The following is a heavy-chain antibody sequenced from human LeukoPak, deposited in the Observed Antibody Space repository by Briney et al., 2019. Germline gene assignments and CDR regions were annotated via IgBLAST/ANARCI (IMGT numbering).Heavy chain of an antibody. Sequence: PSETLSLTCTVSGGSISSSGYYWGWIRQPPGKGLEWIGSIYYSGSTYYNPSLKSRVTISVDTSKNQFSLKLSSVTAADTAVYYCARSQTANTATFQHWGQGTLVTVSS. J-gene: IGHJ1*01. CDR2: IYYSGST. V-gene: IGHV4-39*01. D-gene: IGHD5-18*01. CDR3: ARSQTANTATFQH. CDR1: GGSISSSGYY.